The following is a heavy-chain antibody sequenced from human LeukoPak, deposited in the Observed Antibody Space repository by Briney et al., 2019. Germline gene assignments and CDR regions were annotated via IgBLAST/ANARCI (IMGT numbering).Heavy chain of an antibody. V-gene: IGHV4-30-4*01. Sequence: PSQTLSLTCTVSGGSISSGDYYWSWIRQPPGKGLEWIGYIYYSGSTNYNPSLKSRVTISVDTSKNQFSLKLSSVTAADTAVYYCARDPGEDTALDAFDIWGQGTMVTVSS. CDR2: IYYSGST. CDR3: ARDPGEDTALDAFDI. D-gene: IGHD7-27*01. CDR1: GGSISSGDYY. J-gene: IGHJ3*02.